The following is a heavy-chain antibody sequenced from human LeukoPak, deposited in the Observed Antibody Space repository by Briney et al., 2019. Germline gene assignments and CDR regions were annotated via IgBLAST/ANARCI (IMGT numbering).Heavy chain of an antibody. CDR2: INHRGDT. Sequence: SETLSLTCAVYGGSFSSYYWSWIRQSPGKELEWIAEINHRGDTNYNPSVKSRVTISVDTSKNQFSLKVTSLTAADTAVYYCARGPTISETGYFDYWGQGTLVTVSS. CDR3: ARGPTISETGYFDY. V-gene: IGHV4-34*01. CDR1: GGSFSSYY. J-gene: IGHJ4*03. D-gene: IGHD1-1*01.